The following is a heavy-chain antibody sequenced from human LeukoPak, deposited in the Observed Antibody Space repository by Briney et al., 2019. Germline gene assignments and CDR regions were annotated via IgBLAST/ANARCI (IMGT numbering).Heavy chain of an antibody. V-gene: IGHV4-38-2*02. CDR3: ARDLWFGEKTLDY. J-gene: IGHJ4*02. Sequence: PSETLSLTXTVSGYSIGSGYYWDWIRQPPGKGLEWIGSIYHSGSTYYNPSLKSRVTISVDTSKNQFSLKLSSVTAADTAVYYCARDLWFGEKTLDYWGQGTLVTVSS. D-gene: IGHD3-10*01. CDR2: IYHSGST. CDR1: GYSIGSGYY.